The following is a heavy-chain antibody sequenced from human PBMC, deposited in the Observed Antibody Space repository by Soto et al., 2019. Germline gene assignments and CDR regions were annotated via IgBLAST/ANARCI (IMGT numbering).Heavy chain of an antibody. CDR3: ERDVDWEGHYGMDV. J-gene: IGHJ6*02. Sequence: QVPLVQSGAEVKKPGASVKVSCKASGYTFTSYGISWVRQAPGQGLEWMGWISTYNGNTNYAQKLQGRVTMTTDTSTSTAYMELRSLRSDDTAVYYCERDVDWEGHYGMDVWGQGTTVTVSS. D-gene: IGHD1-26*01. CDR2: ISTYNGNT. V-gene: IGHV1-18*01. CDR1: GYTFTSYG.